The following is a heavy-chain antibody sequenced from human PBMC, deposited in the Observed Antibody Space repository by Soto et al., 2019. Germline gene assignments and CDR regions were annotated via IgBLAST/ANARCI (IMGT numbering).Heavy chain of an antibody. CDR1: GGTFSSYA. D-gene: IGHD3-10*01. CDR3: ARDEVVRGVTTYYYYGMDV. CDR2: IIPIFGTA. J-gene: IGHJ6*02. Sequence: GASVKVSCKASGGTFSSYAISWVRQAPGQGLEWMGGIIPIFGTASYAQKFQGRVTITADESTSTAYMELSSLRSEDTAVYYCARDEVVRGVTTYYYYGMDVWGQGTTVTVSS. V-gene: IGHV1-69*13.